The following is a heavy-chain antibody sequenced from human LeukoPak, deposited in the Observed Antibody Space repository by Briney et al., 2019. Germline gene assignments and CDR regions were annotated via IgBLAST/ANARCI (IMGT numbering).Heavy chain of an antibody. J-gene: IGHJ4*02. V-gene: IGHV4-39*07. CDR1: GGSISSYY. CDR3: ARAISGWLVDY. CDR2: IYYSGST. D-gene: IGHD6-19*01. Sequence: PSETLSLTCTVSGGSISSYYWGWIRQLPGKGLEWIGSIYYSGSTYYNPSLKSRVTISVDTSKNQFSLKLSSVTAADTAVYYCARAISGWLVDYWGQGTLVTVS.